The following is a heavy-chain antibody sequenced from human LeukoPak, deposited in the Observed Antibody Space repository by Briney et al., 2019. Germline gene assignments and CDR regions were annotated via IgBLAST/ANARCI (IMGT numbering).Heavy chain of an antibody. V-gene: IGHV1-69*01. Sequence: GASVKVSCKASGGTFSSYAISWVRQAPGQGLEWMGGIIPIFGTANYAQKFQGRVTITADESTSTAYMELSSLRSEDTAVYYCATAGYYYDSSGYFGYFQHWGQGTLVTVSS. CDR2: IIPIFGTA. D-gene: IGHD3-22*01. CDR3: ATAGYYYDSSGYFGYFQH. J-gene: IGHJ1*01. CDR1: GGTFSSYA.